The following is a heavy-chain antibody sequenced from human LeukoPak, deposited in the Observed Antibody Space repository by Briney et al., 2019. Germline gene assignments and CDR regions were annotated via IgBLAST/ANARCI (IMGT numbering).Heavy chain of an antibody. D-gene: IGHD6-19*01. CDR3: AKGRDTSGRQNFDF. J-gene: IGHJ4*02. CDR2: ISASGSGT. CDR1: GLTFTSYA. Sequence: PGGSLRLSCEASGLTFTSYAMHWVRQAPGKGLEWVSSISASGSGTFYTDSMNGRFTISRDNAKKTVFLQMKNLRPGDTALYYCAKGRDTSGRQNFDFWGQGTLVSVSS. V-gene: IGHV3-23*01.